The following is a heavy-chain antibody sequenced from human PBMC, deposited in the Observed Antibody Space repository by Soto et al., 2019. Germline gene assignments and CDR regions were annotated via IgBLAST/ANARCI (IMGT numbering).Heavy chain of an antibody. D-gene: IGHD3-16*01. CDR1: GDTFSGYP. CDR2: IIPVFGTT. CDR3: ARDGGFGQLKY. V-gene: IGHV1-69*18. Sequence: QVQLVQSGAELKKPGSSVKVSCKASGDTFSGYPINWVRQAPGEGLEWMGRIIPVFGTTNDAQRFEGRVTFTADESTNTAYMELRGLLSDDTAVFCCARDGGFGQLKYWGPGTLVTVSS. J-gene: IGHJ4*02.